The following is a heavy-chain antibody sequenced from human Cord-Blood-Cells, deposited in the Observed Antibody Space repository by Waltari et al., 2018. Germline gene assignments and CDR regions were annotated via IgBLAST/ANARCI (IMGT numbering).Heavy chain of an antibody. CDR3: ARVGWMTSYYFDY. D-gene: IGHD4-17*01. J-gene: IGHJ4*02. Sequence: QVQLVQSGAEVKKPGSSVKVPCKASGDTFSTHAISWVQQAPGQGLEWMGGIIPILGIANYAQKFQGRVTITADKSTSTAYMELSSLRSEDTAVYYCARVGWMTSYYFDYWGQGTLVTVSS. CDR1: GDTFSTHA. CDR2: IIPILGIA. V-gene: IGHV1-69*10.